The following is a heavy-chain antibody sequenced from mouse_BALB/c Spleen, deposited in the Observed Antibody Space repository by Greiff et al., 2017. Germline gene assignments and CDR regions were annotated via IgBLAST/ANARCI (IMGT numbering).Heavy chain of an antibody. J-gene: IGHJ4*01. CDR3: ARRLSRYAMDY. V-gene: IGHV1-9*01. CDR1: GYTFSSYW. Sequence: QVQLKESGAELMKPGASVKISCKATGYTFSSYWIEWVKQRPGHGLEWIGEILPGSGSTNYNEKFKGKATFTADTSSNTAYMQLSSLTSEDSAVYYCARRLSRYAMDYWGQGTSVTVSS. D-gene: IGHD1-2*01. CDR2: ILPGSGST.